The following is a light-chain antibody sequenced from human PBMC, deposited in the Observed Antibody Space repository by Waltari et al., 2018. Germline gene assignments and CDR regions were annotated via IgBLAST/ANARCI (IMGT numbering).Light chain of an antibody. CDR1: ESVSSN. CDR2: DAS. CDR3: QQYNKWPPIT. J-gene: IGKJ5*01. Sequence: EIVVTQSPATLSGAPGERVTLSCRTSESVSSNIAWYQQKPGQVLRLRIYDASTRDTGSPARFRGSGSGTGYTLAISSLQSEDFAVYYCQQYNKWPPITFGQGTRLEIK. V-gene: IGKV3-15*01.